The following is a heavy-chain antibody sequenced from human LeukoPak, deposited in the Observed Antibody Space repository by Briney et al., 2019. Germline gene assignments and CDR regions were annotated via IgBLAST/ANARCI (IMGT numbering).Heavy chain of an antibody. J-gene: IGHJ5*02. V-gene: IGHV4-59*08. CDR2: IYYSGST. CDR1: GGSISSYY. CDR3: ARHVEAINWFDP. Sequence: SETLSLTCTVSGGSISSYYWSWIRQPPGKGLEWIGYIYYSGSTNYNPSLKSRVTISVDTSKNQFSLKLSSVTAADTAVYYCARHVEAINWFDPWGQGTLVTVSS.